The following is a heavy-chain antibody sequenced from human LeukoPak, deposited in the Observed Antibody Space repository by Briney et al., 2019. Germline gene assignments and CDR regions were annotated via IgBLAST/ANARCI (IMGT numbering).Heavy chain of an antibody. CDR1: GYSIVSGYF. Sequence: SETLSLTCSVSGYSIVSGYFWAWFRQPPRQGLEWIGSIYHSGSYYFNSSLSSRVSTSFDTTRNSFSLNLNSLTAADTAVYYCARGAPNYYDFYFDPWGQGTLVTVSS. V-gene: IGHV4-38-2*02. CDR3: ARGAPNYYDFYFDP. D-gene: IGHD3-3*01. CDR2: IYHSGSY. J-gene: IGHJ5*02.